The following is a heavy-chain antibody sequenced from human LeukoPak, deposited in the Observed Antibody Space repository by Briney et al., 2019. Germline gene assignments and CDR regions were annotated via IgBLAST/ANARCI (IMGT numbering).Heavy chain of an antibody. V-gene: IGHV4-38-2*02. Sequence: PSETLSLTCTVSVYSITRGYYWGWIRQPPGKGLEWIGSIHHSGNTYYNPSLKSRVTISVDTSKNQFSLKLSSVTAADTAVYYCARDNASGYAYFDYWGQGTLVTVSS. D-gene: IGHD5-12*01. CDR1: VYSITRGYY. CDR2: IHHSGNT. J-gene: IGHJ4*02. CDR3: ARDNASGYAYFDY.